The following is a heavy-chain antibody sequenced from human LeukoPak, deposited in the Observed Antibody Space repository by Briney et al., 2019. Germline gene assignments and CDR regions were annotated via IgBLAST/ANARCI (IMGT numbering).Heavy chain of an antibody. Sequence: GGSLRLSCVASGFTFSDYAMNWVRQAPGKGLEWVSTFKTKYNQVYYAESVRGRFTISTDNSNNTVYLQMNSLRAEDTAVYYCARDRYYYDSSGYYEYFQHWGQGTLVTVSS. CDR3: ARDRYYYDSSGYYEYFQH. V-gene: IGHV3-23*05. CDR1: GFTFSDYA. J-gene: IGHJ1*01. D-gene: IGHD3-22*01. CDR2: FKTKYNQV.